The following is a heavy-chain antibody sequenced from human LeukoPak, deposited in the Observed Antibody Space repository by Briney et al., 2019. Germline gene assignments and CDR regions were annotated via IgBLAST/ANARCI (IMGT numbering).Heavy chain of an antibody. Sequence: SETLSLTCTVSGGSISSYYWSWIRQPPWKGLEWIGYIYYSGSTNYNPSLKSRVTISVDTSKNQFSLKLSSVTAADTAVYYCARDPYDSSGYPYRTYYYYYYMDVWGKGTTVTVSS. D-gene: IGHD3-22*01. J-gene: IGHJ6*03. CDR1: GGSISSYY. V-gene: IGHV4-59*01. CDR2: IYYSGST. CDR3: ARDPYDSSGYPYRTYYYYYYMDV.